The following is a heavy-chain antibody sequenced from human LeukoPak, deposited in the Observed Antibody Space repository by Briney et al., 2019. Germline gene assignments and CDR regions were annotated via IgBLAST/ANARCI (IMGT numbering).Heavy chain of an antibody. J-gene: IGHJ4*02. CDR1: GGSISSYY. Sequence: PSETLSLTCTVSGGSISSYYWSWIRQPPGKGLEWIGYIYYSGSTNYNPSLKSRVTISVDTSKNQFSLKLSSVTVADTAVYYCASGSGIEPDDYWGQGTLVTVSS. CDR3: ASGSGIEPDDY. V-gene: IGHV4-59*01. D-gene: IGHD3-10*01. CDR2: IYYSGST.